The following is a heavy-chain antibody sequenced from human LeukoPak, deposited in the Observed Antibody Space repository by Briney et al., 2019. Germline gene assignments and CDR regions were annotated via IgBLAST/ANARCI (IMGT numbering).Heavy chain of an antibody. CDR1: GGTFSSYA. CDR2: IIPILGTA. J-gene: IGHJ6*04. V-gene: IGHV1-69*13. CDR3: AIAWTTAASYYYGMDV. Sequence: ASVKVSCKASGGTFSSYAISWVRQAPRQGLEWMGGIIPILGTANYAQKFQGRVTITADESTSTAYMELSSLRSEDTAVYYCAIAWTTAASYYYGMDVWGKGTTVTVSS. D-gene: IGHD4-17*01.